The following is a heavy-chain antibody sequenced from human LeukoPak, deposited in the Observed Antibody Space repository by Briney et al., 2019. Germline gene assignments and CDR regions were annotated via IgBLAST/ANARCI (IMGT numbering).Heavy chain of an antibody. V-gene: IGHV3-21*01. CDR1: GFIFGDYG. CDR3: ARAATGWLQRDLDY. D-gene: IGHD5-24*01. J-gene: IGHJ4*02. Sequence: GGSLRLSCVGSGFIFGDYGMTWVRQAPGKGLEWVSYISSSSSYIYYADSVEGRLTVSRDNAKNSLWLQMNSLRAEDTAVYYCARAATGWLQRDLDYWGQGTLVIVSS. CDR2: ISSSSSYI.